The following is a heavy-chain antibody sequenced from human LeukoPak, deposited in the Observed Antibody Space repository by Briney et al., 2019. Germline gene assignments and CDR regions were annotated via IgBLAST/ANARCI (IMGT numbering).Heavy chain of an antibody. D-gene: IGHD2-2*01. J-gene: IGHJ6*03. Sequence: SETLSLTCAVHGGSFSGYYWSWIRQPPGKGLEWIGEINHSGSTNYNPSLKSRVTISVDTSKNQFSLKLSSVTAADTAVYYRARVRDCSSTSCSRYIYYYYYYMYVWVKGTTVTVSS. CDR3: ARVRDCSSTSCSRYIYYYYYYMYV. V-gene: IGHV4-34*01. CDR1: GGSFSGYY. CDR2: INHSGST.